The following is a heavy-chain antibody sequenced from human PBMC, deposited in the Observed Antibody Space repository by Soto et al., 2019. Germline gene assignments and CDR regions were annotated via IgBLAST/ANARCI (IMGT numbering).Heavy chain of an antibody. D-gene: IGHD6-13*01. Sequence: EVQLLESGGGWVQPGGSLRLSCAASGFTFSNYAMTWVRQAPGKGLEWVSVITGSGGGTYFVDSVKGRFTISRDNSKNTVYLQMNSLRAEDTAVYYCAKRPLTAAGFDYWGQGTLVTVSS. CDR3: AKRPLTAAGFDY. V-gene: IGHV3-23*01. J-gene: IGHJ4*02. CDR2: ITGSGGGT. CDR1: GFTFSNYA.